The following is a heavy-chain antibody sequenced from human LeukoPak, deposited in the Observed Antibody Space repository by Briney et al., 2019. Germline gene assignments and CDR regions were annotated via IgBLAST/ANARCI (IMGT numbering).Heavy chain of an antibody. CDR3: APHRFGEPHCEY. Sequence: SETLSLTCTVSDNSISSFYWSWIRQPPGKGLEWIGFVYKTGHTNYNPSLKSRVAISLDGSKSQVSLRLTSVTAADTAVYYCAPHRFGEPHCEYWGRGTLVSVSS. V-gene: IGHV4-59*08. CDR2: VYKTGHT. CDR1: DNSISSFY. D-gene: IGHD3-10*01. J-gene: IGHJ4*02.